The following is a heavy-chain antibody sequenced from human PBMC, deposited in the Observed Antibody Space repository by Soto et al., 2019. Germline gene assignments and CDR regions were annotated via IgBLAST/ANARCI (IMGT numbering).Heavy chain of an antibody. CDR1: GYTFTSYG. CDR3: ARGYLSNHYDFWSGYPNDAFDT. J-gene: IGHJ3*02. Sequence: ASVKVSCKASGYTFTSYGISWVRQAPGQGLEWMGWISAYNGNTNYAQKLQGRVTMTTDTSTSTAYMELRSLRSDDTAVYYCARGYLSNHYDFWSGYPNDAFDTWGQGTMVTVSS. D-gene: IGHD3-3*01. CDR2: ISAYNGNT. V-gene: IGHV1-18*01.